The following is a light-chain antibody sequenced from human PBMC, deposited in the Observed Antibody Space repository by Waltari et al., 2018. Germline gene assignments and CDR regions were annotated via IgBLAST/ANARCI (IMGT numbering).Light chain of an antibody. CDR3: QQYGNEPIT. CDR1: HTVNNNF. Sequence: EIVLTQSPGTLSSSPGESATLSCTARHTVNNNFLAWYQQIPGQSPRHLIYCISNRAPGIPDRFRGGGSGTDFTLTISRLEPEDFAVYYCQQYGNEPITFGQGTRLDI. CDR2: CIS. V-gene: IGKV3-20*01. J-gene: IGKJ5*01.